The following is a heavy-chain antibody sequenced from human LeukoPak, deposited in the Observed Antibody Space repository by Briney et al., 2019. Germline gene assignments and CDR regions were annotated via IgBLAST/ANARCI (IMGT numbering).Heavy chain of an antibody. V-gene: IGHV4-59*01. CDR2: IYYSGST. D-gene: IGHD3-10*01. CDR3: ARGSPMVFFDY. J-gene: IGHJ4*02. Sequence: SETLSLTCTVSGGSISSYYWSWIRQPPGKGLEWIGYIYYSGSTNYNPSLKSRVTISVDTSKNQFSLKLSSVTAADTAVYYCARGSPMVFFDYWGQGTLVTVSS. CDR1: GGSISSYY.